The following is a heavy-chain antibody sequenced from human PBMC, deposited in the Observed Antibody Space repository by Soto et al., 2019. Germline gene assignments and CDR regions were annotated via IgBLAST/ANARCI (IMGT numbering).Heavy chain of an antibody. D-gene: IGHD6-13*01. J-gene: IGHJ4*02. CDR1: GFTFSSYS. Sequence: GGSLRLSCAASGFTFSSYSMNWVRQAPGKGLEWVSSISSSSSYIYYADSVKGRFTISRDNAKNSLYLQMNSLRAEDTAVYYCARDRAAAGTPPSDYWGQGTLVTVSS. CDR3: ARDRAAAGTPPSDY. V-gene: IGHV3-21*01. CDR2: ISSSSSYI.